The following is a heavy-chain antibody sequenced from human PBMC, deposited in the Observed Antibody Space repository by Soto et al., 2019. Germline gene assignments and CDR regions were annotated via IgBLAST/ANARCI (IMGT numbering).Heavy chain of an antibody. CDR2: IIPIFGTA. D-gene: IGHD5-12*01. Sequence: SVKVSCKASGGTFSSYAISWVRQAPGQGLEWIGGIIPIFGTANYAQKFQGRVTITADESTSTAYMELSSLRSEDTAVYYCARTLVAHPYYYYGMDGWGQGTTVTVSS. J-gene: IGHJ6*02. CDR3: ARTLVAHPYYYYGMDG. V-gene: IGHV1-69*13. CDR1: GGTFSSYA.